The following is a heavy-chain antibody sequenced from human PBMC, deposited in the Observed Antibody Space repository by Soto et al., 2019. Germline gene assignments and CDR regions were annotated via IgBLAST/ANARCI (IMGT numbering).Heavy chain of an antibody. D-gene: IGHD2-15*01. V-gene: IGHV4-61*01. CDR2: IYYSGST. J-gene: IGHJ3*02. CDR1: GGSVSSGSYY. Sequence: QVQLQESGPGLVKPSETLSLTCTVSGGSVSSGSYYWSWIRQPPGKGLEWIGYIYYSGSTNYNPSIKSRVTISVDTSKNQFSLKLSSVTAADTAVYYCARGWFYAFDIWGQGTMVTVSS. CDR3: ARGWFYAFDI.